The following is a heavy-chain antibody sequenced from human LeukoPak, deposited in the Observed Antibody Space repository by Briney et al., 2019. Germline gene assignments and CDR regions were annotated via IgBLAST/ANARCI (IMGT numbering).Heavy chain of an antibody. CDR3: ARDLGYGSGWFDA. Sequence: PSETLSLTCTVSGGSISSYHWSWIRQPPGKGLEWIGYISYSGSTNYSPSLKSRVTISVDTSKNQFSLKLSSVTAVDTAVYYCARDLGYGSGWFDAWGQGTLVTVSS. CDR1: GGSISSYH. CDR2: ISYSGST. J-gene: IGHJ5*02. V-gene: IGHV4-59*01. D-gene: IGHD6-19*01.